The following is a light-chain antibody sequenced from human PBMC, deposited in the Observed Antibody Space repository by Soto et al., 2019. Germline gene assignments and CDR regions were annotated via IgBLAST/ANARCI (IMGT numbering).Light chain of an antibody. Sequence: EIVLTQSPGTLSLSPGGRATLSCRASQSVSSSYVAWYQQKPGQAPRLLIYGASSRATGISDRFSGSGSGTDFSLTISRLEPEDFAVYYCQQFGSSPTMYTFGQGTKLEIK. CDR1: QSVSSSY. CDR3: QQFGSSPTMYT. CDR2: GAS. J-gene: IGKJ2*01. V-gene: IGKV3-20*01.